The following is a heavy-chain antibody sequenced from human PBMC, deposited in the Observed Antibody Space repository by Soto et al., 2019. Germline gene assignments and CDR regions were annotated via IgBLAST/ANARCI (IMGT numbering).Heavy chain of an antibody. V-gene: IGHV1-69*13. D-gene: IGHD2-15*01. Sequence: SVKVSCKASGGTFGDLAINWVRQAPGQGLEWMGGFIPIIGGGINAQKFQGRVTITSDESTSTAYMELSSLKSEDTAMYFCARRSVSHSNAFDFWGQGRMVTVSS. CDR3: ARRSVSHSNAFDF. CDR1: GGTFGDLA. J-gene: IGHJ3*01. CDR2: FIPIIGGG.